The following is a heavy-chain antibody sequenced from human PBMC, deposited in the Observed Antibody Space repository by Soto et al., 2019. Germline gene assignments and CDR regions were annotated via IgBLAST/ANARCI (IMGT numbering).Heavy chain of an antibody. CDR3: ARDREIQLGAGPWFDP. Sequence: QVQLVESGGGVVQPGRSLRLSCAASGFTFSSYAMHWVRQAPGKGLEWVAVISYDGSNKYYADYVKGRFTISRDNXKXXLYLQMNSLRAEDTAVYYCARDREIQLGAGPWFDPWGQGTLVTVSS. CDR2: ISYDGSNK. D-gene: IGHD5-18*01. J-gene: IGHJ5*02. V-gene: IGHV3-30-3*01. CDR1: GFTFSSYA.